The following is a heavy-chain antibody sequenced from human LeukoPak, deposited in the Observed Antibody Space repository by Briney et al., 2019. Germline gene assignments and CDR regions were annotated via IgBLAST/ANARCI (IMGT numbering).Heavy chain of an antibody. CDR2: ISYDGSNK. CDR1: GFTFSSYA. CDR3: AKVAYIVVVPAAHIDY. J-gene: IGHJ4*02. V-gene: IGHV3-30*04. D-gene: IGHD2-2*01. Sequence: GGSLRLSCAASGFTFSSYAMHWVRQAPGKGLEWVAVISYDGSNKYYADSVKGRFTISRDNSKNTLYLQMNSLRAEDTAVYYCAKVAYIVVVPAAHIDYWGQGTLVTVSS.